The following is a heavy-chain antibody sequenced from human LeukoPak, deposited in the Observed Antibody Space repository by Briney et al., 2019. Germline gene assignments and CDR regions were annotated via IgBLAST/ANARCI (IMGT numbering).Heavy chain of an antibody. CDR2: IHGDGSST. D-gene: IGHD3-16*01. J-gene: IGHJ3*02. Sequence: GRSLRLSCAASGFTFSSYWMHWVRQAPGKGLVWVSHIHGDGSSTSYADSVKGRFTISRDNAKNALYLQMNSLRAEDTAVYYCARGAFRRWGGAFEIWGQRKMVTVSS. CDR3: ARGAFRRWGGAFEI. V-gene: IGHV3-74*01. CDR1: GFTFSSYW.